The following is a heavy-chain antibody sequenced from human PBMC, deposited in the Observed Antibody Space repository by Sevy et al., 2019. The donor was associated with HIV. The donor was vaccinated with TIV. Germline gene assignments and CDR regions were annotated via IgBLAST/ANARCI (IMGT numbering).Heavy chain of an antibody. CDR3: ARDHSGYFFFDY. CDR1: GFTFGSYT. D-gene: IGHD3-22*01. J-gene: IGHJ4*02. V-gene: IGHV3-30-3*01. Sequence: GGSLRLSCAASGFTFGSYTLNWVRQAPGKGLEWVALISQTYDGSKKDYTDSVQGRFTNSRDNSKNTLYLQMDSLGTADTAVYYCARDHSGYFFFDYWGQGILVTVSS. CDR2: ISQTYDGSKK.